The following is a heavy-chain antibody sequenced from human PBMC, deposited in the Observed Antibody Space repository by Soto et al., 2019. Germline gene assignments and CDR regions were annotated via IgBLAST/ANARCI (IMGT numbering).Heavy chain of an antibody. Sequence: SVKVSCKASGGTFSSYTISWVRQAPGQGLEWMGRIIPILGIANYAQKFQGRVTITADKSTSTAYMELSSLRSEDTAVYYCARSAVVVIATRDAFDIWGQGTIVTVSS. CDR2: IIPILGIA. CDR1: GGTFSSYT. V-gene: IGHV1-69*02. J-gene: IGHJ3*02. D-gene: IGHD2-21*01. CDR3: ARSAVVVIATRDAFDI.